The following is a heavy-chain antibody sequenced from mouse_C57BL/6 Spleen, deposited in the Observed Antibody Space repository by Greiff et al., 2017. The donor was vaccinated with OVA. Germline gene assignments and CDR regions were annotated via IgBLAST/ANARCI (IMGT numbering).Heavy chain of an antibody. CDR3: IDGNYGYFDV. D-gene: IGHD2-1*01. Sequence: QVQLQQSGAELVRPGASVTLSCKASGYTFTDYEMHWVKQTPVHGLEWIGAIDPETGGTAYNQKFKGKAILTADKSSSTAYMELRSLTSEDSAVYYCIDGNYGYFDVWGTGTSVTVSS. J-gene: IGHJ1*03. CDR1: GYTFTDYE. CDR2: IDPETGGT. V-gene: IGHV1-15*01.